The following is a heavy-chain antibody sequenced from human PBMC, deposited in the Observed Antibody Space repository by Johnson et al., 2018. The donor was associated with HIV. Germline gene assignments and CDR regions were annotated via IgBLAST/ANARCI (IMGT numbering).Heavy chain of an antibody. Sequence: QVQLVESGGGVVQPGRSLRLSCAASGFTFSSYAMHWVRQAPGKGLEWVAVISYDGSNKYYGDSVKGRFTISRDNFKNTLYLQMNSLRAEDTAVYYCAREGAWEPPLDAIDIWGQGTMVTVSS. CDR1: GFTFSSYA. D-gene: IGHD1-26*01. J-gene: IGHJ3*02. CDR2: ISYDGSNK. CDR3: AREGAWEPPLDAIDI. V-gene: IGHV3-30*04.